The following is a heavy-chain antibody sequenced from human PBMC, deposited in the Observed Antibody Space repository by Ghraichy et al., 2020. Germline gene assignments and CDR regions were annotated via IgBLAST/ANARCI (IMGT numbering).Heavy chain of an antibody. D-gene: IGHD5-18*01. Sequence: SETLSLTCAVYGGSFSGYYWSWIRQPPGKGLEWIGEINHSGSTNYNPSLKSRVTISVDTSKNQFSLKLSSVTAADTAVYYCARGRIRRLRGMDVWGQGTTVTVSS. J-gene: IGHJ6*02. V-gene: IGHV4-34*01. CDR3: ARGRIRRLRGMDV. CDR2: INHSGST. CDR1: GGSFSGYY.